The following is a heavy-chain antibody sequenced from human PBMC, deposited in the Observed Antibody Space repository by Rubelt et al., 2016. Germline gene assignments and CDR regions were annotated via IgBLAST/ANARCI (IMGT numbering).Heavy chain of an antibody. J-gene: IGHJ3*02. Sequence: EGVAFIRYDGSNKYYADSVKGRFTISRDNSKNTLYLQMNSLRAEDTAVYYCARGLGGSHGAYDAFDIWGQGTMVTVSS. CDR3: ARGLGGSHGAYDAFDI. V-gene: IGHV3-30*02. D-gene: IGHD3-16*01. CDR2: IRYDGSNK.